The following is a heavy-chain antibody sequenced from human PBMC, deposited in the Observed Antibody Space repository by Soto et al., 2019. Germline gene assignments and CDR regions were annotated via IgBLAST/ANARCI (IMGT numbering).Heavy chain of an antibody. CDR1: GGSVSSGTYY. CDR2: IYYSGST. J-gene: IGHJ4*02. D-gene: IGHD3-10*01. V-gene: IGHV4-61*01. CDR3: ARDHGSGNYHFDY. Sequence: SETLSLTCTVSGGSVSSGTYYWNWIRQPPGKGLEWIGYIYYSGSTNYNPSLKSRVTISVDTSKNQFSLKLNSVTAADTAVYYCARDHGSGNYHFDYWSQGTLVTVSS.